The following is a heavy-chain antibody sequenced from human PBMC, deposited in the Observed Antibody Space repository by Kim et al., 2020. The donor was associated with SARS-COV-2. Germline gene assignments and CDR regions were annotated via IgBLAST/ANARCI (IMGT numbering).Heavy chain of an antibody. CDR3: ATGTSAGG. CDR1: GFTFNNAW. D-gene: IGHD1-26*01. J-gene: IGHJ4*02. CDR2: IKSKTDGGTT. V-gene: IGHV3-15*01. Sequence: GGSLRLSCAASGFTFNNAWMSWVRQAPGKGLEWVGRIKSKTDGGTTDYAAPVKGRFTISRDDSKNTVYLQMNSLKSDDKALYYCATGTSAGGWGQGTRVTVSS.